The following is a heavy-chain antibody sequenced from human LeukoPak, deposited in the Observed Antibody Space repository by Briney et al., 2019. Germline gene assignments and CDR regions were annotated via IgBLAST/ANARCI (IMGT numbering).Heavy chain of an antibody. CDR1: GFTFSSYA. D-gene: IGHD2-15*01. Sequence: GGSLRLSCAASGFTFSSYAMSWVRQAPGKGLEWVSYISSSGSSIDYADSVKGRFTISRDNAKNSLYLQMNSLRAEDTAVYYCARGWSADYFDYWGQGILVTVSS. CDR2: ISSSGSSI. CDR3: ARGWSADYFDY. J-gene: IGHJ4*02. V-gene: IGHV3-48*04.